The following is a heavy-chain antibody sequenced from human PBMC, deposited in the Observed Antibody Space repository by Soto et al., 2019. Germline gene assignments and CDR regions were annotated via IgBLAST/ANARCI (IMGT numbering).Heavy chain of an antibody. Sequence: PGESLKISCQGSGYSFTSYWISWVRQMPGKGLEWMGRIDPSDSYTNYSPSFQGHVTISADKSISTAYLQWSSLKASDTAMYYCARHWGPQKRDAFDIWGQGTMVTVSS. CDR2: IDPSDSYT. D-gene: IGHD3-16*01. V-gene: IGHV5-10-1*01. CDR3: ARHWGPQKRDAFDI. J-gene: IGHJ3*02. CDR1: GYSFTSYW.